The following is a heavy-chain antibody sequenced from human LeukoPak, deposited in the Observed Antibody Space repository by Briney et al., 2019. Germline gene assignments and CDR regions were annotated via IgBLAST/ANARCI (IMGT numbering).Heavy chain of an antibody. D-gene: IGHD5-18*01. CDR3: ARVDTAMVDY. V-gene: IGHV4-34*01. J-gene: IGHJ4*02. CDR2: INHSGST. Sequence: PSETLSLTCTVSGGSISSYYWSWIRQPPGKGLEWIGEINHSGSTNYNPSLKSRVTISVDTSKNQFSLKLSSVTAADTAVYYCARVDTAMVDYWGQGTLVTVSS. CDR1: GGSISSYY.